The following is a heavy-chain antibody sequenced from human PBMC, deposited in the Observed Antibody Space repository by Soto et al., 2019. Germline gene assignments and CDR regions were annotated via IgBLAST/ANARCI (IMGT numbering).Heavy chain of an antibody. Sequence: PGGSLRLSCAASGFTFSNAWMSWVRQAPGKGLEWVSAISGSGGSTYYADSVKGRFTISRDNSKNTLYLQMNSLRAEDTAVYYCAKVVQEQWLPYYFDYWGQGTLVTVSS. CDR2: ISGSGGST. D-gene: IGHD6-19*01. CDR1: GFTFSNAW. CDR3: AKVVQEQWLPYYFDY. V-gene: IGHV3-23*01. J-gene: IGHJ4*02.